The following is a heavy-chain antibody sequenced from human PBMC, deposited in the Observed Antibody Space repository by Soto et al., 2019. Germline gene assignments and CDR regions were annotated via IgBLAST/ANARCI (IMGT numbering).Heavy chain of an antibody. D-gene: IGHD5-18*01. J-gene: IGHJ4*02. Sequence: EVQLLESGGGFVQPGGSLRLSCAASGFTFSSYAMSWVRQAPGKGLEWVSAIGGSGTSTYYADSVRGRFTISRGNSKNTLYLQMNSLRAEDSAVYYCGKDGYAESVGRRYDYWGQGTLVTVSS. CDR3: GKDGYAESVGRRYDY. V-gene: IGHV3-23*01. CDR2: IGGSGTST. CDR1: GFTFSSYA.